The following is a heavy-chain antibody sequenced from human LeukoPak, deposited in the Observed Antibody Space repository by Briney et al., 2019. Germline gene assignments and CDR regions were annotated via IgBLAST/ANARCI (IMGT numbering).Heavy chain of an antibody. J-gene: IGHJ6*02. D-gene: IGHD6-13*01. CDR1: GYTFTGYY. CDR3: ARIAAARDYYYYYGMDV. V-gene: IGHV1-2*02. CDR2: INPNSGGT. Sequence: ASVKVSCKASGYTFTGYYMHWVRQAPGQGLEWMGWINPNSGGTNYAQKFQGRVTMTRDTSISTAYMELSRLRSDDTAVYYCARIAAARDYYYYYGMDVWGQGTTVTVSS.